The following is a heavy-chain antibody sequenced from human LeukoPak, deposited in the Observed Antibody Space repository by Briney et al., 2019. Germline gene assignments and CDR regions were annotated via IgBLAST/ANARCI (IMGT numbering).Heavy chain of an antibody. CDR1: GGSFSGYY. J-gene: IGHJ5*02. CDR3: ASLILGVPAAMGNWFDP. CDR2: INHSGST. Sequence: SETLSLTCAVYGGSFSGYYCSWIRQPPPTGQEWIGEINHSGSTNYNSSLTRQVTIAVDMSKNQFSLTLSSVTAAGTAVYYCASLILGVPAAMGNWFDPWGQGTLVAVSS. D-gene: IGHD2-2*01. V-gene: IGHV4-34*01.